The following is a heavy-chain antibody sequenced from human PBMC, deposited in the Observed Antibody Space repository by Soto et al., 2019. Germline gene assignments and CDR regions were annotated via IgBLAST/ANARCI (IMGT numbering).Heavy chain of an antibody. CDR1: GCSISSSSYY. J-gene: IGHJ6*02. Sequence: SETLSLTCPFSGCSISSSSYYWGWIRQPPGKGLEWIANIYYSGSTYYNPSLKSRVTVSVDTSKNQFSLKLSSVTAADTAVYYCARGPVGTDYYYYGMDVWGQGTTVTVSS. CDR3: ARGPVGTDYYYYGMDV. V-gene: IGHV4-39*01. CDR2: IYYSGST.